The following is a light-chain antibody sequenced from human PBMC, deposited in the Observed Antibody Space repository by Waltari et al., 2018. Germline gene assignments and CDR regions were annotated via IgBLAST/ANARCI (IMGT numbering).Light chain of an antibody. V-gene: IGLV3-21*02. J-gene: IGLJ3*02. CDR3: QVWNSSPDHPGNWV. CDR2: DDR. Sequence: YVLTQPPSVSVAPGQTARIACGGNNIGSKRVHGYQQKSGQAPVLVVYDDRDRPSGIPERFSGSNSGNTATLTISRVEAGDEADYHCQVWNSSPDHPGNWVFGGGTKLTVL. CDR1: NIGSKR.